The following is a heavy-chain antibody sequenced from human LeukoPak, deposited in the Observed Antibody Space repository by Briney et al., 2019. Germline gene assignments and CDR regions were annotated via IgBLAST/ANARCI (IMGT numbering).Heavy chain of an antibody. CDR2: IIPILGIA. Sequence: GASVKVSCKASGGTFSSYAISWVRQAPGQGLEWMGRIIPILGIANYAQKFQGRVTITADESTSTAYMELSSLRSEDTAVYYCARIVVVPAAIRTVANAFDIWGQGTMVTVSS. J-gene: IGHJ3*02. CDR1: GGTFSSYA. CDR3: ARIVVVPAAIRTVANAFDI. V-gene: IGHV1-69*04. D-gene: IGHD2-2*02.